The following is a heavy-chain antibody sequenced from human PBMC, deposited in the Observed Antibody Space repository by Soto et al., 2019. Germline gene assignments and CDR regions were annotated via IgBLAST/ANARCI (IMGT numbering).Heavy chain of an antibody. V-gene: IGHV3-48*02. Sequence: EVQLVESGGGLVQPGGSLRLSCAASGFTFSSYSMNWVRQAPGKGLGWVSYISSSSSTIYYADSVKGRFTISRDNAQNSLFLQMNSLRDEETAVYYCARPEYSSSSYGMAVWSQGTTVTVS. J-gene: IGHJ6*02. CDR2: ISSSSSTI. CDR3: ARPEYSSSSYGMAV. CDR1: GFTFSSYS. D-gene: IGHD6-6*01.